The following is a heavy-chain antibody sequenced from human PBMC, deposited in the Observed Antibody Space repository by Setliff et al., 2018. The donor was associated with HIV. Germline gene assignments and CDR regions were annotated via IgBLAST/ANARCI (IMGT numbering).Heavy chain of an antibody. Sequence: TLSLTCTVSGYSISSGYYWGWIRQPPGKGLEWIGNIYHSGSTYYNPSLKSRVTISVDTSKNQFSLKLTSETAADTAVYYCARDRGEVLPSAITSSSYYYMDVWGKGTSVTVSS. J-gene: IGHJ6*03. V-gene: IGHV4-38-2*02. CDR2: IYHSGST. D-gene: IGHD2-2*01. CDR3: ARDRGEVLPSAITSSSYYYMDV. CDR1: GYSISSGYY.